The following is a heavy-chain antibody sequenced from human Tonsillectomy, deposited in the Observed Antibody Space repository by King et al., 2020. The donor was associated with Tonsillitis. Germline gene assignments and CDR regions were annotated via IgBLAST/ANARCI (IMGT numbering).Heavy chain of an antibody. J-gene: IGHJ3*01. CDR3: AKPTGYLHAFDV. V-gene: IGHV3-23*04. CDR2: VSGSGGST. Sequence: EVQLVESGGGLVQPGGSLRLSCAASGFTFKNYAMNWVRQAQGRGLEWVSLVSGSGGSTYFADPVWGRFTLSEDNSNNTLYLQVNTLRAEDTAVYYCAKPTGYLHAFDVWGHGTMVTVSS. D-gene: IGHD3-9*01. CDR1: GFTFKNYA.